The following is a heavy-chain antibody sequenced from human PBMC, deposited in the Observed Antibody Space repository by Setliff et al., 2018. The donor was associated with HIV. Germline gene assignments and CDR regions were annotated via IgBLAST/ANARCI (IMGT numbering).Heavy chain of an antibody. Sequence: SETLSLTCSVSGGSITSNTYFWDWIRQAPGKGLEWIGSIYHSGNTYYNPSLKSRVSISVDTSKRQFSLKLTSVTAGDSALYYCARRRGQKATGWYYFDFWGQGALVTVSS. CDR2: IYHSGNT. CDR1: GGSITSNTYF. J-gene: IGHJ4*02. CDR3: ARRRGQKATGWYYFDF. D-gene: IGHD6-19*01. V-gene: IGHV4-39*01.